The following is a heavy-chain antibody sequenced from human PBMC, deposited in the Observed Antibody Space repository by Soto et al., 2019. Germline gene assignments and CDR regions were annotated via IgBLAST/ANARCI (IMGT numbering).Heavy chain of an antibody. Sequence: SVKVSCNASGGTFSSYAISWVRQAPGHGLEWMGGIIPIFGTANYAQKFQGRVTITADESTSTAYMELSSLRSEDTAVYYCARVVSAAILAVENPPYGMDVWGQGTTVTVSS. CDR2: IIPIFGTA. CDR3: ARVVSAAILAVENPPYGMDV. V-gene: IGHV1-69*13. CDR1: GGTFSSYA. J-gene: IGHJ6*02. D-gene: IGHD2-2*01.